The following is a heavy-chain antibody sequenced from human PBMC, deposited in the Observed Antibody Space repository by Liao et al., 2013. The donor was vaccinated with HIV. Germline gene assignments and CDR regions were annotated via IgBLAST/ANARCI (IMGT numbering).Heavy chain of an antibody. CDR2: IYTSGST. D-gene: IGHD3-3*01. Sequence: QVQLQQWGAGLLKPSETLSLTCAVYGGSISSYYWSWIRQPAGKGLEWIGRIYTSGSTNYNPSLKSRVTMSVDTSKNQFSLKLTSVTAADTAVYYCATYYDFWSGFYTYFDYWGQGSLVTVSS. V-gene: IGHV4-59*10. CDR3: ATYYDFWSGFYTYFDY. CDR1: GGSISSYY. J-gene: IGHJ4*02.